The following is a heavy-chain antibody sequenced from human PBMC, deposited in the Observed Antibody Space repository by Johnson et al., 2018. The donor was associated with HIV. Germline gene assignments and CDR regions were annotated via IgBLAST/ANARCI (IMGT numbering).Heavy chain of an antibody. Sequence: VHLVESGGGLVKPGGSLRLSCAASGFTFRDYYMSWIRQAPGKGLEWVSYISSSGTTKYYADSVKGRFTISRDNTKNSLFLLMNSLRPEDAAVYYCARDSPPWGGDYVGYAFDIWGQGTMVTVSS. D-gene: IGHD4-17*01. J-gene: IGHJ3*02. CDR1: GFTFRDYY. V-gene: IGHV3-11*04. CDR3: ARDSPPWGGDYVGYAFDI. CDR2: ISSSGTTK.